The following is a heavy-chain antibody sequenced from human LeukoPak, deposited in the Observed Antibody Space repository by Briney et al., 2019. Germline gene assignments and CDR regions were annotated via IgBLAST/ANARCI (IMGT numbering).Heavy chain of an antibody. CDR3: TRDLGVAALDN. D-gene: IGHD6-19*01. CDR2: INSDGSTT. Sequence: PGGSLRLSCAASGFTFSSYWMHWVRQAPGKGLVWVSRINSDGSTTSYADSVKGRFTISRDNAKNTLYLQMNSLRAEETAVHYCTRDLGVAALDNWGQGTLVTVSS. CDR1: GFTFSSYW. V-gene: IGHV3-74*01. J-gene: IGHJ4*02.